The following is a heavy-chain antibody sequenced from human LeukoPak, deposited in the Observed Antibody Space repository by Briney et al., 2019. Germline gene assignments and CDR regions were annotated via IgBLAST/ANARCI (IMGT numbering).Heavy chain of an antibody. Sequence: GGSLRLSCAASGFTFSSYWMSWIRQAPGKGLEWVSYITSSSSYTNYADSVKGRLTISRDNAKNSLYLQMNSLRAEDTAVYYCARENYGSFDYWGQGTLVTVSS. CDR2: ITSSSSYT. J-gene: IGHJ4*02. CDR3: ARENYGSFDY. V-gene: IGHV3-11*06. CDR1: GFTFSSYW. D-gene: IGHD3-10*01.